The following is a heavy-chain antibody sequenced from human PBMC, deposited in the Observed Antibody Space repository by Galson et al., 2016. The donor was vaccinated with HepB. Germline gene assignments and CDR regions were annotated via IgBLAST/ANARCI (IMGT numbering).Heavy chain of an antibody. J-gene: IGHJ3*01. Sequence: SLRLSCADSGITFRNHWMNWVRQAPGKALEWVASTWPDGGDSYYVDSVRGRCTISRDHAEHSVYLQMESLRAEYTAVYYCASSQILVVAGARQDFFDFWGQGTVVTVSS. CDR2: TWPDGGDS. CDR1: GITFRNHW. V-gene: IGHV3-7*01. CDR3: ASSQILVVAGARQDFFDF. D-gene: IGHD2-15*01.